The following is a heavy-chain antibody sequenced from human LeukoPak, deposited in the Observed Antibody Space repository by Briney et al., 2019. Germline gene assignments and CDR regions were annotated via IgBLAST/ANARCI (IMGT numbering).Heavy chain of an antibody. CDR2: IYYSGST. J-gene: IGHJ4*02. D-gene: IGHD4-23*01. CDR3: ARTTYPYGGSRDY. Sequence: LRLSCAASGFTVSSNYMSWIRQHPGKGLEWIGYIYYSGSTYYNPSLKSRVTISVDTSKNQFSLKLSSVTAADTAVYYCARTTYPYGGSRDYXXQGXLVTVSS. V-gene: IGHV4-31*02. CDR1: GFTVSSNY.